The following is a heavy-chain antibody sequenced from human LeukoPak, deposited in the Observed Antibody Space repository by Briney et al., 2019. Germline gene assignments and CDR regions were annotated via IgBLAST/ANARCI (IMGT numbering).Heavy chain of an antibody. J-gene: IGHJ4*02. CDR1: GFTFSNYA. V-gene: IGHV3-23*01. CDR2: ISGSGDST. CDR3: ARDYYDSSGYYPWGY. Sequence: GGSLRLSCAASGFTFSNYAMRWVRQAPGKGLEWVSGISGSGDSTYYADSVKGRFTISRDNSKNTLYLQMNSLRAEDTAVYYCARDYYDSSGYYPWGYWGQGTLVTVSS. D-gene: IGHD3-22*01.